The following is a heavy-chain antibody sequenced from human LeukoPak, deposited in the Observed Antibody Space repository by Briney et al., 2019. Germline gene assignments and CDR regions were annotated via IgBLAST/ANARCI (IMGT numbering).Heavy chain of an antibody. Sequence: PGESLRLSCAASGFHFSTCNMNWVRQAPGKGLEWVSSIYYADSVKGRFTISRDDAKNSLYLQMNSLRVEDTAVYYCAREVIGGNSAWGQGTLVTVSS. CDR3: AREVIGGNSA. D-gene: IGHD4-23*01. J-gene: IGHJ5*02. CDR1: GFHFSTCN. V-gene: IGHV3-21*01. CDR2: I.